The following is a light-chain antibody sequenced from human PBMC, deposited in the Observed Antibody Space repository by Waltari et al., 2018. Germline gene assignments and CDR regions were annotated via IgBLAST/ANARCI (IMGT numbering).Light chain of an antibody. J-gene: IGLJ2*01. CDR1: SLRSYY. Sequence: SSDLTQDPAVSVALGQTVRITCQGDSLRSYYASSYQQKPGQAPLLVIYGKDNRPPGIPDRFSGSSSGNTASLTITGAQAEDEADYYCNSRDSSGNHLVFGGGTKLTVL. V-gene: IGLV3-19*01. CDR2: GKD. CDR3: NSRDSSGNHLV.